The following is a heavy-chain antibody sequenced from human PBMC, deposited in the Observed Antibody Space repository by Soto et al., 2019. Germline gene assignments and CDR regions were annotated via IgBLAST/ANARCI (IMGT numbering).Heavy chain of an antibody. J-gene: IGHJ4*02. CDR3: ARDHEVTIFDY. CDR1: GYTFTSYY. V-gene: IGHV1-46*03. Sequence: QVQLVQSGAEVKKPGASVKDYCKASGYTFTSYYMHWVRQAPEHGLEWMGIINPSGGSTSYAQKFQGRVTMTRDTSTSTVYMELSSLRSEDTAVYSCARDHEVTIFDYWGQGTLVTVSS. CDR2: INPSGGST. D-gene: IGHD3-3*01.